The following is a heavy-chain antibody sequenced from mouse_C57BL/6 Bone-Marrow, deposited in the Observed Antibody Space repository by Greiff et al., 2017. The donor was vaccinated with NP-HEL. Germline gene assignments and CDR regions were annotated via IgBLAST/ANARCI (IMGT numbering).Heavy chain of an antibody. V-gene: IGHV1-81*01. Sequence: VQLQESGAELARPGASVKLSCKASGYTFTSYGISWVKQRTGQGLEWIGEIYPRSGNTYYNEKFKGKATLTADKSSSTAYMELRSLTSEDSAVYFCAQYYYGPFAYWGQGTLVTVSA. CDR3: AQYYYGPFAY. D-gene: IGHD1-1*01. CDR1: GYTFTSYG. J-gene: IGHJ3*01. CDR2: IYPRSGNT.